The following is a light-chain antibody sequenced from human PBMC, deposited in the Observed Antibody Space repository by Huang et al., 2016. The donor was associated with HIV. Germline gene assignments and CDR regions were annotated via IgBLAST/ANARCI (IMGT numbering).Light chain of an antibody. CDR3: QPSYRTPRT. V-gene: IGKV1-39*01. Sequence: DIQMTQFPTSLSASVEDRVTIPCRSGQAIDKYLNWYQQQSGGAPRLLIYGASKLQSGVPSRVSGRASGTHFSLTINRLQPDDSAIYYCQPSYRTPRTFGQGTNLEI. CDR1: QAIDKY. CDR2: GAS. J-gene: IGKJ2*01.